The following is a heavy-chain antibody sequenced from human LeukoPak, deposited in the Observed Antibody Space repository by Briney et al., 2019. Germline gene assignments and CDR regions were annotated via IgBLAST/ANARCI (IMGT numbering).Heavy chain of an antibody. J-gene: IGHJ5*02. CDR2: ISGSGRST. CDR3: AKDGAGKWLVPPGWFDT. D-gene: IGHD6-19*01. Sequence: PGGSLSLSCAASWYFLTSYPMTGVRQTPGEGLEWGATISGSGRSTSYEDRVQGRFTISSDNAKDTVYLQMDSLRDDDQAVYYFAKDGAGKWLVPPGWFDTSGQGTLVTVSS. V-gene: IGHV3-23*01. CDR1: WYFLTSYP.